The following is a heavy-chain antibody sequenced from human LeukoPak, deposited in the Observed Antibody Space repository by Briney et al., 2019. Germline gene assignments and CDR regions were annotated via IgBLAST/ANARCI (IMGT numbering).Heavy chain of an antibody. CDR3: ARAGAGALLIWFLGDGMDV. CDR2: ISTGTGDT. J-gene: IGHJ6*02. V-gene: IGHV1-18*01. D-gene: IGHD1-26*01. Sequence: ASVKVSCKASGYMFTTYGISWVRQAPGQGLEWMGWISTGTGDTNYAQKFQDRVTMTIDTSANTAHMEFRSLRSDDTAVYYCARAGAGALLIWFLGDGMDVWGQGTTVTVSS. CDR1: GYMFTTYG.